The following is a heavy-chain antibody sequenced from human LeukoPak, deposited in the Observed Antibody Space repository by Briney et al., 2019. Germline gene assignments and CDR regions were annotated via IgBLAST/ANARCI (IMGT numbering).Heavy chain of an antibody. CDR2: IYYSGST. V-gene: IGHV4-39*01. D-gene: IGHD5-18*01. Sequence: PSETLSLTCTVSGGSISSSSYYWGWIRQPPGKGLEWIGSIYYSGSTYYNPSLKSRVTISVDTSKNQFSLKLSSVTAADTAVYYCARQGGGYSYGYYFDYFDYWGQGTLVTVSS. J-gene: IGHJ4*02. CDR3: ARQGGGYSYGYYFDYFDY. CDR1: GGSISSSSYY.